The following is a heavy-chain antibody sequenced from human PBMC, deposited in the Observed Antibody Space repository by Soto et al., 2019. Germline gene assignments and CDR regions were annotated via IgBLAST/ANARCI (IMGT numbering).Heavy chain of an antibody. V-gene: IGHV1-69*13. CDR1: GCTFSINA. D-gene: IGHD1-26*01. CDR2: IIPIFGTA. Sequence: SVNVSCKASGCTFSINASICVRQAPRQGLEWMGGIIPIFGTANYAQKFQGRVTITADESTSTAYMELSSLRSEDTAVYYCARNADVGATWGTAFDIWGQGTMVTVSS. J-gene: IGHJ3*02. CDR3: ARNADVGATWGTAFDI.